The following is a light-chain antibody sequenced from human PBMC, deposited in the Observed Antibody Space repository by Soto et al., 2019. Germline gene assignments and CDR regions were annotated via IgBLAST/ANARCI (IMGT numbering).Light chain of an antibody. CDR3: QQYNSYPWT. CDR1: QSISSW. J-gene: IGKJ1*01. Sequence: DIQMTQSPSTLSASVGDRVTNTCRASQSISSWLAWYQQKPGKAPKLLIYDASSLESGVPSRFSGSGSGTEFTLSISSLQPDDFATYYCQQYNSYPWTFGQGTKV. V-gene: IGKV1-5*01. CDR2: DAS.